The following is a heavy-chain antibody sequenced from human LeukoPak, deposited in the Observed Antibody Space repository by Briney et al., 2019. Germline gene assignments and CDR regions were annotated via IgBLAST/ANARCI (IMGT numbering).Heavy chain of an antibody. CDR3: ARAEMATIVY. CDR2: INHSGST. J-gene: IGHJ4*02. Sequence: SETLSLTCAVYGGSFSGYYWSWIRQPPGKGLEWIGEINHSGSTNYNPSLKSRVIISVDTSKNQFSLKLSSVTAADTAVYYCARAEMATIVYWGQGTLVTVSS. D-gene: IGHD5-24*01. V-gene: IGHV4-34*01. CDR1: GGSFSGYY.